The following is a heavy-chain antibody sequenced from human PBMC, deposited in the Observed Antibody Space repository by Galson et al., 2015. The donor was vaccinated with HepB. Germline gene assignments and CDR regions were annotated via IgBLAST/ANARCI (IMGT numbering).Heavy chain of an antibody. CDR1: GYTFTDYV. CDR3: ARSPLRFLDWLPYYDYYYMDV. Sequence: SVKVCKASGYTFTDYVVNWVRQAPGQGLEWMGWMNTNTGKPTYAPGFAGRFVFSLDTSVTTAYLQISSLETDDTAVYYCARSPLRFLDWLPYYDYYYMDVWGEGTTVTVSS. J-gene: IGHJ6*03. V-gene: IGHV7-4-1*02. D-gene: IGHD3-3*01. CDR2: MNTNTGKP.